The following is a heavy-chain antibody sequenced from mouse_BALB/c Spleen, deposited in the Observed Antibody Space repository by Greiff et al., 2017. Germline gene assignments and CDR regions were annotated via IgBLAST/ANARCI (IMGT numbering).Heavy chain of an antibody. J-gene: IGHJ3*01. CDR3: ARAGDFAY. CDR2: IWAGGST. Sequence: QVQLKQSGPGLVAPSQSLSITCTVSGFSLTSYGVHWVRQPPGKGLEWLGVIWAGGSTNYNSALMSRLSISKDNSKSQVFLKMNSLQTDDTAMYYCARAGDFAYWGQGTLVTVSA. D-gene: IGHD3-3*01. V-gene: IGHV2-9*02. CDR1: GFSLTSYG.